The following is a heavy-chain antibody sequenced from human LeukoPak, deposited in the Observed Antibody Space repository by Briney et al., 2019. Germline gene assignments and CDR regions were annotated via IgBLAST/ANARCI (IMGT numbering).Heavy chain of an antibody. CDR3: ARGRYTFDY. D-gene: IGHD1-1*01. CDR2: IYYSGST. CDR1: GGSISSYY. V-gene: IGHV4-59*01. Sequence: PSETLSLTCTVSGGSISSYYWSWIRQPPGKGLEWIGYIYYSGSTNYNPSLKSRVTISVDTSRNQLYLKLTSVTAADTAVYYCARGRYTFDYWGQGTLVTVSS. J-gene: IGHJ4*02.